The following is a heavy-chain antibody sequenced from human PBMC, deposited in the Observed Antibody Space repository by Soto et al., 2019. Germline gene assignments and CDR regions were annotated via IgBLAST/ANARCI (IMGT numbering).Heavy chain of an antibody. V-gene: IGHV3-66*01. D-gene: IGHD2-2*01. J-gene: IGHJ5*02. CDR3: ARDLIGKVVPAASNWFDP. CDR2: IYSGGST. Sequence: GGSLRLSCAASGFTVSSNYMSWVRQAPGKGLEWVSVIYSGGSTYYADSVKGRFTISRDNSKNTLYLQMNSLRAEDTAVYYCARDLIGKVVPAASNWFDPWGQGTLVTVSS. CDR1: GFTVSSNY.